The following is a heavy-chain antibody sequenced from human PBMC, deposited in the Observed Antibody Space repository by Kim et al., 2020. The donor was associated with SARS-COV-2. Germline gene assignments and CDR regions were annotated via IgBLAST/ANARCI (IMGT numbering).Heavy chain of an antibody. CDR2: IGTAGDT. D-gene: IGHD6-13*01. J-gene: IGHJ5*02. Sequence: GGSLRLSCAASGFTFSSYDMHWVRQATGKGLEWVSAIGTAGDTYYPGSVKGRFTISRENAKNSLYLQMNSLRAGDTAVYYCARAYRPGIAASGASWFDPWGQGTLVTVSS. V-gene: IGHV3-13*01. CDR1: GFTFSSYD. CDR3: ARAYRPGIAASGASWFDP.